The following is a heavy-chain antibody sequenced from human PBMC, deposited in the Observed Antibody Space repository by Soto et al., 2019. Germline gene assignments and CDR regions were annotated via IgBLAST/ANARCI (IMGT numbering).Heavy chain of an antibody. CDR1: GFTFSSYA. D-gene: IGHD3-22*01. J-gene: IGHJ3*02. CDR3: AKSHRGYYYDSSGYYYEPFDI. V-gene: IGHV3-23*01. Sequence: EVQLLESGGGLVQPGGSLRLSCAASGFTFSSYAMSWVRQAPGKGLEWVSAISGSGGSTYYADSVKGRFTISRDNSKNTLYLQMNSLRAEDTAVYYCAKSHRGYYYDSSGYYYEPFDIWGQGTMVTVSS. CDR2: ISGSGGST.